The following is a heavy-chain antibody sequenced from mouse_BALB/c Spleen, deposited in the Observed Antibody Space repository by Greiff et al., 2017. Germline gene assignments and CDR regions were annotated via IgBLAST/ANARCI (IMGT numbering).Heavy chain of an antibody. Sequence: VKLMESGPGLVQPSQSLSITCTVSGFSLTSYGVHWVRQSPGKGLEWLGVIWSGGSTDYNAAFISRLSISKDNSKSQVFFKMNSLQANDTAIYYCARNRYYGSSSYWYFDVWGAGTTVTVSS. CDR2: IWSGGST. D-gene: IGHD1-1*01. J-gene: IGHJ1*01. V-gene: IGHV2-2*02. CDR3: ARNRYYGSSSYWYFDV. CDR1: GFSLTSYG.